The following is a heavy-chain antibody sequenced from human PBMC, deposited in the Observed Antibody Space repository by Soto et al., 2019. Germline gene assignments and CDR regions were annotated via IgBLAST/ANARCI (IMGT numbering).Heavy chain of an antibody. D-gene: IGHD3-10*01. CDR1: GGSSSGYY. CDR3: ARETDPYYGSGSYYY. V-gene: IGHV4-34*01. CDR2: VNHSRSP. Sequence: QVHLQQWGAGLLKPSETLSLSCAIFGGSSSGYYWSWIRQPPGKGLEWIGEVNHSRSPNYNPSLKSRATISLDTSKNRFSLKLSSVTAADTGVYYCARETDPYYGSGSYYYWGQGTLVTVSS. J-gene: IGHJ4*02.